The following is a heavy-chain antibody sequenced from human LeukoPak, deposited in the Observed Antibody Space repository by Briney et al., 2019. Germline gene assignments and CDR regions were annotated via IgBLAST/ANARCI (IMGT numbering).Heavy chain of an antibody. J-gene: IGHJ6*03. CDR3: AKGGGYEAQYYYYYLDV. D-gene: IGHD5-12*01. Sequence: GGSLRLSCAASGFTFSSYGMHWVRQAPGKGLEWVAFIRYDGSNKYYADSVKGRFTISRDNSKNTLYLQMKSLRAEDTAVYYCAKGGGYEAQYYYYYLDVWGKGTTVTVSS. CDR2: IRYDGSNK. V-gene: IGHV3-30*02. CDR1: GFTFSSYG.